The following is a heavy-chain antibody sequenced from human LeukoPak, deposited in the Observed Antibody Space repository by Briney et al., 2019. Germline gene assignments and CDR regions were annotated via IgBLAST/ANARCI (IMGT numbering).Heavy chain of an antibody. CDR3: ARMRLGYCSSTSCFAAPFDY. CDR2: IYYSGST. J-gene: IGHJ4*02. V-gene: IGHV4-39*07. Sequence: PSETLSLTCTVSGGSISSSSYYWGWIRQPPGKGLEWIGSIYYSGSTYYNPSLKSRVTISVDTSKNQFSLKLSSVTAADTAVYYCARMRLGYCSSTSCFAAPFDYWGQGTLVTVSS. CDR1: GGSISSSSYY. D-gene: IGHD2-2*01.